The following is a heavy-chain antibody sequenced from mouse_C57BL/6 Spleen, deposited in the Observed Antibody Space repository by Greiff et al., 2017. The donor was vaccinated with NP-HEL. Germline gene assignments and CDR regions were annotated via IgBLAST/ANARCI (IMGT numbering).Heavy chain of an antibody. Sequence: QVQLQQSGAELVKPGASVKLSCKASGYTFTSYWMHWVKQRPGQGLEWIGMIHPNSGSTNYNEKFKSKATLTVDKSSSTAYMQLSSLTSEDSAVYYCARGIPLYYYGSSSDYWGQGTSVTVSS. CDR2: IHPNSGST. D-gene: IGHD1-1*01. J-gene: IGHJ4*01. CDR1: GYTFTSYW. V-gene: IGHV1-64*01. CDR3: ARGIPLYYYGSSSDY.